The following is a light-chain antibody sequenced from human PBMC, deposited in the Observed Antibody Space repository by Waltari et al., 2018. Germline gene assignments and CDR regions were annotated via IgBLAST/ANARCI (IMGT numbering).Light chain of an antibody. CDR1: QDIRHL. J-gene: IGKJ1*01. CDR3: QHYDNFPLART. V-gene: IGKV1-33*01. CDR2: DSS. Sequence: DIQMTQSPSSLSASVGDRVTITCQASQDIRHLINWYQQKPGKAPNLLIYDSSKLETGVPSRVSGSGSGTECTLTISTLQPEDIGTYYCQHYDNFPLARTFGQGTKVEIK.